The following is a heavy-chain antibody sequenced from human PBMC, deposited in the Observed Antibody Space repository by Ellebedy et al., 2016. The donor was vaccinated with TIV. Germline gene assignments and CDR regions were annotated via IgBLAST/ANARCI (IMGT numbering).Heavy chain of an antibody. D-gene: IGHD1-26*01. Sequence: GGSLRLSXAASGFIFASYAMHWVRQAPGKGLEWVSGVNWYGADIGYAASVKGRFTISRDNAKNSLYLEMNNLRGEDTALYYCAKDQGYSAGWSLGYYYYGMDVWGQGTTVTVSS. CDR1: GFIFASYA. V-gene: IGHV3-9*01. CDR2: VNWYGADI. CDR3: AKDQGYSAGWSLGYYYYGMDV. J-gene: IGHJ6*02.